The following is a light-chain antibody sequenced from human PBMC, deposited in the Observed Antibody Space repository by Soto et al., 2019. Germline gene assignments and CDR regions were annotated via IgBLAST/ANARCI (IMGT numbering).Light chain of an antibody. Sequence: DIQMTQSPSTLSASVGDRVTITCRASQSISSWLAWYQQKLGKAPKLLIYKESSLESGVTSRFSDSGSGTEFTLTISSLQPDDFATYYCQQFTSFSPTFGQGTKVEIK. J-gene: IGKJ1*01. CDR2: KES. CDR3: QQFTSFSPT. CDR1: QSISSW. V-gene: IGKV1-5*03.